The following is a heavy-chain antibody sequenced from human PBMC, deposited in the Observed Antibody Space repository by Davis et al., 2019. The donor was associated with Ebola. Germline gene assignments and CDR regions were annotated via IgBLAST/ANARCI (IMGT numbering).Heavy chain of an antibody. CDR3: ARGPSFLVS. J-gene: IGHJ4*02. CDR1: GFTFSSYS. Sequence: ESLKISCAASGFTFSSYSMNWVRQAPGKGLEWVSSISSSSSYIYYADSVKGRFTISRDNAKNTLYLQMNSLRAEDTAVYYCARGPSFLVSWGQGTLVTVSS. V-gene: IGHV3-21*01. CDR2: ISSSSSYI. D-gene: IGHD2/OR15-2a*01.